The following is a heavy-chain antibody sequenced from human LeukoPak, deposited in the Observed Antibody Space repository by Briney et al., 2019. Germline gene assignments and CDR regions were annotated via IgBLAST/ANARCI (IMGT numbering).Heavy chain of an antibody. CDR2: INPSSGVT. V-gene: IGHV1-2*02. CDR1: GYTFTGYY. J-gene: IGHJ4*02. Sequence: GASVKVSCKXSGYTFTGYYMHWVRQAPGQGLEWMGWINPSSGVTNYPRKFQARVTMTRDTSLSTAYMELSSLTSDDTAVYFFSKQRTAYDMLTGDYWGQGTLVTVSS. D-gene: IGHD3-9*01. CDR3: SKQRTAYDMLTGDY.